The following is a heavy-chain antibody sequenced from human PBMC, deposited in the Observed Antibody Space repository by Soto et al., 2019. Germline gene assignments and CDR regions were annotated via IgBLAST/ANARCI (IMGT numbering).Heavy chain of an antibody. Sequence: PGGSLRLSCTASGFTFGDYAVSWVRQAPGKWLEWVGFIRSKTYGGATEDAASVKGRFIISRDDSNNIAYLHMNSLKTEDTAVYYCTRSITIFGVVIHYYYYGMDVWXQGTTVTVSS. J-gene: IGHJ6*02. CDR3: TRSITIFGVVIHYYYYGMDV. D-gene: IGHD3-3*01. CDR2: IRSKTYGGAT. V-gene: IGHV3-49*04. CDR1: GFTFGDYA.